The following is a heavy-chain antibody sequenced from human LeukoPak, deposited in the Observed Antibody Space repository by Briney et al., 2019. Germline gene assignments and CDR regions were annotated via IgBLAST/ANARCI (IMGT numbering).Heavy chain of an antibody. CDR2: ITDSAAAT. CDR3: AKVYGNWYFDY. D-gene: IGHD1-1*01. V-gene: IGHV3-23*01. J-gene: IGHJ4*02. CDR1: GFTFSTYA. Sequence: GGSLRLSCTASGFTFSTYAMTWLRQPPGKGLEWVSTITDSAAATYYRESVKGRFTISRDNSKNALYLQMNSLRGDDTAVYFCAKVYGNWYFDYWGQGTLVTVSS.